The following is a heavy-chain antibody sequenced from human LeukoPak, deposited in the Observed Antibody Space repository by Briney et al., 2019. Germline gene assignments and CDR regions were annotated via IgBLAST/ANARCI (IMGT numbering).Heavy chain of an antibody. CDR1: GFTFSNFA. D-gene: IGHD6-19*01. Sequence: QPGGSLRLSCSASGFTFSNFAMHWVRQAPGKGLEYVSAISRNGDSTCYADSVKGRFTISRDNSKNTLYLQMSSLRTEDTAVYYCVNQISGWVYWGQGTLVTVSS. J-gene: IGHJ4*02. CDR2: ISRNGDST. V-gene: IGHV3-64D*06. CDR3: VNQISGWVY.